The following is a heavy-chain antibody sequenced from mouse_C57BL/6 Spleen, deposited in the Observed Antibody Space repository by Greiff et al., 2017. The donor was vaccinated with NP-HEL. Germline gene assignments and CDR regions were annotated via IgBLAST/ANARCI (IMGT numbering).Heavy chain of an antibody. Sequence: QVQLQQPGAELVRPGTSVKLSCKASGYTFTSYWMHWVKQRPGQGLEWIGVIDPSDSYTNYNQKFKGKATLTVDTSSSTAYMQLSSLTSEDSAVYYCARRTYPWFAYWGQGTLVTVSA. J-gene: IGHJ3*01. CDR3: ARRTYPWFAY. CDR2: IDPSDSYT. CDR1: GYTFTSYW. V-gene: IGHV1-59*01.